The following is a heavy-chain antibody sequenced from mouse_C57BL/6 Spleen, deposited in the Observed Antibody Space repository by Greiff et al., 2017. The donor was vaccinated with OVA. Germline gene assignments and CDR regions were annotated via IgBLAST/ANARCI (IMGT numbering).Heavy chain of an antibody. D-gene: IGHD1-1*01. CDR3: ARERPSYYGSSHWYFDV. CDR1: GYSITSGYY. Sequence: VQLQQSGPGLVKPSQSLSLTCSVTGYSITSGYYWNWLRQFPGNKLEWMGYISYDGSNNYNPSLKNRISITRDTSKNQFFLKLNSVTTEDTATYYCARERPSYYGSSHWYFDVWGTGTTVTVSS. CDR2: ISYDGSN. J-gene: IGHJ1*03. V-gene: IGHV3-6*01.